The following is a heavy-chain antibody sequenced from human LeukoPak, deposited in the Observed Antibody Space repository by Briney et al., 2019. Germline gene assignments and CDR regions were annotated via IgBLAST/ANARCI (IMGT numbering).Heavy chain of an antibody. CDR3: ARLSLVFDPYFFDS. J-gene: IGHJ4*02. CDR1: NQFISSGHY. D-gene: IGHD2-21*01. Sequence: SETLSLTCHVSNQFISSGHYWGWLRQSPEEGLEYIGAIHYTGVTYYNAALESRVTISVDTSNNQFSLRLTSVTAADTAMYYSARLSLVFDPYFFDSWGRGALVTVSA. V-gene: IGHV4-38-2*01. CDR2: IHYTGVT.